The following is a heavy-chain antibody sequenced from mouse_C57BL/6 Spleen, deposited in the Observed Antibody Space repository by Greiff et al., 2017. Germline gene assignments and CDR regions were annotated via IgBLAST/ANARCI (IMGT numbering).Heavy chain of an antibody. CDR1: GYSITSGYY. Sequence: EVQLQESGPGLVKPSQSLSLTCSVTGYSITSGYYWNWIRQFPGNKLEWMGYISYDGSNNYNPSLKNRISITRDTSKNQFFLKLNSVTTEDTATYYCARDDENYFDYWGQGTTLTVSS. J-gene: IGHJ2*01. CDR3: ARDDENYFDY. V-gene: IGHV3-6*01. CDR2: ISYDGSN.